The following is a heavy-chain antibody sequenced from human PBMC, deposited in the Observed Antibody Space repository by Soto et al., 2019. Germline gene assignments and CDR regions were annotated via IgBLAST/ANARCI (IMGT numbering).Heavy chain of an antibody. CDR3: ARVAGQDGPGVWCGELSPEDRWFVL. Sequence: QVQPAQSGAEEKKPGASVKVSCTASGYTFTSYGITWVRQATGQGLERMGWLSAYTGNTNYAQKLQGRVTMTTDTATSTAYLELRSLRSADTAVYYCARVAGQDGPGVWCGELSPEDRWFVLWGQGTLVTVSA. CDR2: LSAYTGNT. CDR1: GYTFTSYG. J-gene: IGHJ5*02. V-gene: IGHV1-18*01. D-gene: IGHD3-10*01.